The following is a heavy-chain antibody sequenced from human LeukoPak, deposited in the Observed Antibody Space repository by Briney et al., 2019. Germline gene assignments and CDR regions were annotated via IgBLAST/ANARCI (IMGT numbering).Heavy chain of an antibody. J-gene: IGHJ5*02. D-gene: IGHD3-16*01. CDR3: VSLDFGRYVWGSPWGWFDP. V-gene: IGHV4-39*01. CDR2: IYYSGRP. Sequence: PSETLSLTCTVSGDSITSDSHYWGWVRQSPGKGLEWIGSIYYSGRPNYNPSLKSRVTTSVDTSKNQYSLKLRSVTAADTAVYYCVSLDFGRYVWGSPWGWFDPWGQGAPVTVSS. CDR1: GDSITSDSHY.